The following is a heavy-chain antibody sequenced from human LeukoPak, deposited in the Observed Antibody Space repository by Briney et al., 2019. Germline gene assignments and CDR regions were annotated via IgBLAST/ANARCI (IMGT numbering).Heavy chain of an antibody. Sequence: SESLSLTCTVSGGSISGSSYSWGWIRQPPGKGLEWIGSIYYSGSTYYNPSLKSRVTISVDTSKNQFSLKLSSVTAADTAVYYCARINPLRGYSYGYIYYYYYYMDVRGKGTTVTVSS. J-gene: IGHJ6*03. D-gene: IGHD5-18*01. CDR1: GGSISGSSYS. V-gene: IGHV4-39*07. CDR2: IYYSGST. CDR3: ARINPLRGYSYGYIYYYYYYMDV.